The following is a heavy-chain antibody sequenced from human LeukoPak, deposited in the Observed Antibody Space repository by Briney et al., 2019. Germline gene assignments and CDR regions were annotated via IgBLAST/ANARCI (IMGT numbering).Heavy chain of an antibody. CDR2: IYCAGTT. Sequence: SETLSLTCTVSGTFVSGFYWNWIRQPPGKGLEWIGVIYCAGTTSYNSSLQSRVTIWVYTSKNQFSLKLKSVIAADTAIYYCAARWRGTLDYWGRGTLVAVSS. D-gene: IGHD5-24*01. CDR1: GTFVSGFY. CDR3: AARWRGTLDY. J-gene: IGHJ4*02. V-gene: IGHV4-4*09.